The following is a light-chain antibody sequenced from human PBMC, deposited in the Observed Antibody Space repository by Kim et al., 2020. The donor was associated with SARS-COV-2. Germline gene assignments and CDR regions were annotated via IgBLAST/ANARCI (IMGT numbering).Light chain of an antibody. J-gene: IGLJ2*01. CDR1: KLGDKY. CDR2: QDT. V-gene: IGLV3-1*01. Sequence: SVSPGQTASITCSGDKLGDKYACWYQQKPGQSPVLVIYQDTKRPSGIPERFSGSNSGNTATLTISGTQAMDEADYYCQAWDSSAVVFGGGTKLTVL. CDR3: QAWDSSAVV.